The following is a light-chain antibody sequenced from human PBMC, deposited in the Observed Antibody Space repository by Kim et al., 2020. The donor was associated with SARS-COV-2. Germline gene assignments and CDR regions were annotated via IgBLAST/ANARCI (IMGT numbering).Light chain of an antibody. CDR1: ETISSDY. CDR2: GAS. V-gene: IGKV3-20*01. J-gene: IGKJ2*01. CDR3: QQYDPSFPYT. Sequence: EIVLTQSPGTLSLSPGERATLSCRTSETISSDYVAWYRHKPGQAPRLLIYGASTRATGIPERFSGSGSGTDFTLTISRLEPEDFAVYYCQQYDPSFPYTLVQGTKLEI.